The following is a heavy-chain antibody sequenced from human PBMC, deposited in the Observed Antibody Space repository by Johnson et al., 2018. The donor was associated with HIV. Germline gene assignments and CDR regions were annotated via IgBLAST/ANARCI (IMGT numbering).Heavy chain of an antibody. CDR1: GFTFSDYY. J-gene: IGHJ3*02. CDR2: ISSSGSTI. Sequence: QVQLVESGGGLVHPGGSLRLSCAASGFTFSDYYMSWIRQAPGKGLEWVSYISSSGSTIYYADSVKGRFTISRDNAKNSLYLQMNSLRAKDTAVYYCARIQPAGWELLGRAFDIWGQGTMVTVSS. V-gene: IGHV3-11*04. CDR3: ARIQPAGWELLGRAFDI. D-gene: IGHD1-26*01.